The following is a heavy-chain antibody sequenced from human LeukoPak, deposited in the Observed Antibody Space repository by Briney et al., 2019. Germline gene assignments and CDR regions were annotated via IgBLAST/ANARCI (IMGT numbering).Heavy chain of an antibody. CDR1: EFNFCTYW. J-gene: IGHJ4*02. V-gene: IGHV3-7*01. D-gene: IGHD2-2*01. Sequence: PGGSLRLSCAASEFNFCTYWMSWVREAPGKGLEWVANIKQDGNEKHYMDSVRGRFTISRDNAKNSLYLQMNSLRVEDTAVYYCGSGSTWLPRGQGTLVTVSS. CDR2: IKQDGNEK. CDR3: GSGSTWLP.